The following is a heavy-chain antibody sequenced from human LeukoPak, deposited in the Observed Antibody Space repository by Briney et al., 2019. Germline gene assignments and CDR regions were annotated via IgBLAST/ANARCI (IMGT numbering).Heavy chain of an antibody. D-gene: IGHD3-10*01. Sequence: GGSLRLSCAASGFTFSNYAMSWVRQAPGKGLEWVSGINSGGSGGRTYYADSVKGRFSISRDNSKNTLYLQMNSLKTEDTAVYYCTTEGLWFGELFGNFDYWGQGTLVTVSS. V-gene: IGHV3-23*01. CDR2: INSGGSGGRT. CDR1: GFTFSNYA. J-gene: IGHJ4*02. CDR3: TTEGLWFGELFGNFDY.